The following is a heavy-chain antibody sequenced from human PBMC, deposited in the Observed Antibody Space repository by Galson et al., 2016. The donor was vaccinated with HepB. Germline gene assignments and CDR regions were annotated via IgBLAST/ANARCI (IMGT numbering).Heavy chain of an antibody. D-gene: IGHD2-2*01. CDR3: AKDGRIYCSSASCHDHFHY. CDR2: ISKSGDYT. J-gene: IGHJ4*02. Sequence: SLRLSCAASGFIFSRYAMSWVRQAPGKGLEWVSAISKSGDYTYYADSVKGRFTISRDNSNNTLYLQMNSLRAEDTAVYYCAKDGRIYCSSASCHDHFHYWGQGTLVTVSS. V-gene: IGHV3-23*01. CDR1: GFIFSRYA.